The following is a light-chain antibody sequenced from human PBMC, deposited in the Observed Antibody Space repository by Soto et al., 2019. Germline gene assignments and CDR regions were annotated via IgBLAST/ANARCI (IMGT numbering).Light chain of an antibody. Sequence: DIQMTQSPSSLSASVGDSVTITCRASQGISNSLSWYQQKPGKVPKLLIYAASTLQSGVPSRFSGSGSGTDFTLTISSLQPEDVAIYYCQKYNSAPLTFVGGTKVEIK. CDR3: QKYNSAPLT. CDR1: QGISNS. J-gene: IGKJ4*01. V-gene: IGKV1-27*01. CDR2: AAS.